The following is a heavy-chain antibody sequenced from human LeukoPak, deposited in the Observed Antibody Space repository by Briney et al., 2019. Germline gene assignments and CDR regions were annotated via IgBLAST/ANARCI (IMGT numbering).Heavy chain of an antibody. D-gene: IGHD1-26*01. CDR1: GFTFSSYA. V-gene: IGHV3-30*04. CDR3: ARDRIKSGSYRALDY. J-gene: IGHJ4*02. Sequence: PGGSLRLSCAASGFTFSSYAMHWVRQAPGKGLEWVAVISYDRSNKYYADSVKGRFTIPRDNSKNTLYLQMNSLRAEDTAVYYCARDRIKSGSYRALDYWGQGTLVTVSS. CDR2: ISYDRSNK.